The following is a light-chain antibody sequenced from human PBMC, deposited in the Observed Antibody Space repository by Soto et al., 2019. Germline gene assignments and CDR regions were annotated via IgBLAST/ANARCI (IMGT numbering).Light chain of an antibody. CDR2: DAS. CDR3: QQYNTFWT. CDR1: QSINIW. Sequence: GDRVTITCRASQSINIWLAWYQQKPGKAPKVLIYDASSLKSGVPSRFSGSGSGTEFTLTISSLQPDDVATYYCQQYNTFWTFGQGTKVDI. J-gene: IGKJ1*01. V-gene: IGKV1-5*01.